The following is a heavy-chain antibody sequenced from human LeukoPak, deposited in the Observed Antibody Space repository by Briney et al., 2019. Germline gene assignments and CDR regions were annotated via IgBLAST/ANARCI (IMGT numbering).Heavy chain of an antibody. V-gene: IGHV3-21*01. J-gene: IGHJ4*02. Sequence: GGSLRLSCAASGFTFSSYSMNWVRQAPGKGLEWVSSISSSSSYIYYADSVKGRFTISRDNAKNSLYLQMNSLRAEDTAEYYCARDRGSYGTYYFDYWGQGTLVIVSS. CDR2: ISSSSSYI. CDR1: GFTFSSYS. D-gene: IGHD5-18*01. CDR3: ARDRGSYGTYYFDY.